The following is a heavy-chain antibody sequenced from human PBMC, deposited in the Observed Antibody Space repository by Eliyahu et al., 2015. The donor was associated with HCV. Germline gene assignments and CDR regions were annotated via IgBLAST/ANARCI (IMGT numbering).Heavy chain of an antibody. J-gene: IGHJ3*02. D-gene: IGHD3-10*01. V-gene: IGHV1-69*08. Sequence: QVQLVQSGAEVKKPGSSVKVSCKASGGTFSSYTISWVRQAPGQGLEWMGRIIPILGIANYAQKFQGRVTITADKSTSTAYMELSSLRSEDTAVYYCARDRGSGGSFDIWGQGTMVTVSS. CDR1: GGTFSSYT. CDR2: IIPILGIA. CDR3: ARDRGSGGSFDI.